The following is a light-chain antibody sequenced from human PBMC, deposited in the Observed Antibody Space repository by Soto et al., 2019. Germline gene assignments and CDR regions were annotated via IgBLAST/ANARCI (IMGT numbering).Light chain of an antibody. CDR3: QQYNSYRA. CDR2: KAS. CDR1: QSIDTW. J-gene: IGKJ1*01. Sequence: DIQMTQSPSTLSASVGDTVTITCRASQSIDTWLAWHPQKPGRAPKLLISKASTLESGVPSRFSGRGSGTDFSLTISGLQPDELAVYYGQQYNSYRAFGQGTKVEI. V-gene: IGKV1-5*03.